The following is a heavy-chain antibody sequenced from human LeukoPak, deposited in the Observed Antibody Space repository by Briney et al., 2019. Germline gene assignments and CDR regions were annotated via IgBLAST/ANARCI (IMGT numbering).Heavy chain of an antibody. CDR3: ARGMDV. J-gene: IGHJ6*04. CDR2: INPDTGDT. V-gene: IGHV1-8*03. CDR1: GYTFNGYF. Sequence: GASVKVSCKASGYTFNGYFIHWLRQAPGQGLEWMGWINPDTGDTNYAQKFQGRVTITRNTSISTAYMELSSLRSEDTAVYYCARGMDVWGKGTTVTVSS.